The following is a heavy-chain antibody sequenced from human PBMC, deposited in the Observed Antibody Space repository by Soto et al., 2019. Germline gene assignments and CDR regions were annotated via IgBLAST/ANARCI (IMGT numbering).Heavy chain of an antibody. V-gene: IGHV3-48*01. CDR1: GFTFSSYS. CDR2: ISSFSSTI. J-gene: IGHJ4*02. CDR3: AREGIAVRGFDY. Sequence: EVQLVESGGGLVQPGGSLRLSCAASGFTFSSYSMNWVRQAPGKGLEWVSYISSFSSTIYYADSVKGRFTTSRDNAKNSLYLQMNSLRAEDTAVYYCAREGIAVRGFDYWGQGTLVTVSS. D-gene: IGHD6-19*01.